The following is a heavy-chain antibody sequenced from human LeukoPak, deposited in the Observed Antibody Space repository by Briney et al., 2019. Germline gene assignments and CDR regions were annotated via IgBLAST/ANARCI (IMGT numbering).Heavy chain of an antibody. CDR3: ARDAGSRYCSSTSCYRAGPGGFDP. CDR2: ISSSSSYI. D-gene: IGHD2-2*02. Sequence: PGGSLRLSCAASGFTFSSYSMNWVRQAPGKGLEWFSSISSSSSYIYYADSVKGRFTISRDNAKNSLYLQMNSLRAEDKAVYYCARDAGSRYCSSTSCYRAGPGGFDPWGQGTLVTVSS. CDR1: GFTFSSYS. V-gene: IGHV3-21*01. J-gene: IGHJ5*02.